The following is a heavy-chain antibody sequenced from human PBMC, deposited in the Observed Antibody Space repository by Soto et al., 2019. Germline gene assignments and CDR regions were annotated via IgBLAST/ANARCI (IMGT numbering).Heavy chain of an antibody. J-gene: IGHJ5*02. CDR2: INSDGSST. CDR3: ARVQSGSPSRFDP. Sequence: LRLSCAASGFTFSSYWMHWVRQAPGKGLVWVSRINSDGSSTSYADSVKGRFTISRDNAKNTLYLQKNSLRAEDTAVYYCARVQSGSPSRFDPWGQGTLVTVSS. CDR1: GFTFSSYW. D-gene: IGHD1-26*01. V-gene: IGHV3-74*01.